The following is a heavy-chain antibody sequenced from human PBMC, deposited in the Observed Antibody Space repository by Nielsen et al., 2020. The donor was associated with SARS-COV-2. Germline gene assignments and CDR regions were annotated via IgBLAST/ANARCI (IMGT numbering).Heavy chain of an antibody. CDR2: IYYSGST. Sequence: SETLSLTCTVSGGSISSGGYYWSWIRQPPGKGLEWIGYIYYSGSTNYNPSLKSRVTISVDTSKNQFSLKLSSVTAADTAVYYCARVTTTALTNMVEIIDPWGQGTLVTVSS. CDR1: GGSISSGGYY. CDR3: ARVTTTALTNMVEIIDP. J-gene: IGHJ5*02. V-gene: IGHV4-61*08. D-gene: IGHD3-10*01.